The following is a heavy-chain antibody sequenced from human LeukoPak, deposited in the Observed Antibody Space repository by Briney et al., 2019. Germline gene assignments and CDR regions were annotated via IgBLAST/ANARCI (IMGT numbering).Heavy chain of an antibody. D-gene: IGHD2-2*01. Sequence: SETLSLTCAVYGGSFSGYYWSWIRQPPGKGLEWIGEISHSGSTNYNPSLKSRVTISVDTSKNQFSLKLSSVTAADTAVYYCARGDVVVPAAMRKPFDYWGQGTLVTVSS. CDR1: GGSFSGYY. J-gene: IGHJ4*02. CDR2: ISHSGST. V-gene: IGHV4-34*01. CDR3: ARGDVVVPAAMRKPFDY.